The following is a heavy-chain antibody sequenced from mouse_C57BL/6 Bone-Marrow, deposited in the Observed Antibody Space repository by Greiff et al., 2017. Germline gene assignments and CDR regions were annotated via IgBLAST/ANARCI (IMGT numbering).Heavy chain of an antibody. CDR3: ARSGDYGDYYAMDY. CDR1: GYTFTSYW. CDR2: IDPSDSYT. V-gene: IGHV1-69*01. D-gene: IGHD2-4*01. Sequence: QVQLKQSGAELVMPGASVKLSCKASGYTFTSYWMHWVKQRPGQGLEWIGEIDPSDSYTNYNQKFKGKSTLTVDKSSSTAYMQLSSLTSEDSAVYYCARSGDYGDYYAMDYWGQGTSVTVSS. J-gene: IGHJ4*01.